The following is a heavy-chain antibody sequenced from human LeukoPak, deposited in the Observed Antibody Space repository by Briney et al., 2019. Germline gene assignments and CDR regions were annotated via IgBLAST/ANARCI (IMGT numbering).Heavy chain of an antibody. D-gene: IGHD6-19*01. J-gene: IGHJ4*02. Sequence: GGSLRLSCAVSGFTFTNYWLSWVRQAPGKGLEWVANIKKDGSDTYYVDSVKGRFTISRDNARNSVYLQMNSLRAEDTAVYYCARALYNNGCYPHYFDYWGQGTLVTVSS. CDR3: ARALYNNGCYPHYFDY. CDR2: IKKDGSDT. V-gene: IGHV3-7*01. CDR1: GFTFTNYW.